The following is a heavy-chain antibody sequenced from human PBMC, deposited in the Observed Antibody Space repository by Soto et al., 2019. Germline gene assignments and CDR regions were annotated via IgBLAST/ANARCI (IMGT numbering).Heavy chain of an antibody. J-gene: IGHJ4*02. CDR1: GYTFTSYD. Sequence: ASVKVSCKASGYTFTSYDINWVRQATGQGLEWMGWMNPNSGNTGYAQKFQGRVTMTRNTSISTAYMELSSPRSEDTAVYYCARRRSGSYYRNPIDYWGQRTLVTVSS. D-gene: IGHD1-26*01. CDR2: MNPNSGNT. CDR3: ARRRSGSYYRNPIDY. V-gene: IGHV1-8*01.